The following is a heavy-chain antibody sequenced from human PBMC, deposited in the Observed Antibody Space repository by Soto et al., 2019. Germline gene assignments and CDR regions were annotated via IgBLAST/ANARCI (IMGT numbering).Heavy chain of an antibody. Sequence: GGSLRLSCAASGFTFSSYWMHWVRQAPGKGLVWVSRINSDGSSTSYADSVKGRFTISRDNAKNTLYLQMNSLRAEDTAVYYCARDADYGDYYYGMDVWGQGTTVTVSS. J-gene: IGHJ6*02. CDR3: ARDADYGDYYYGMDV. CDR1: GFTFSSYW. CDR2: INSDGSST. D-gene: IGHD4-17*01. V-gene: IGHV3-74*01.